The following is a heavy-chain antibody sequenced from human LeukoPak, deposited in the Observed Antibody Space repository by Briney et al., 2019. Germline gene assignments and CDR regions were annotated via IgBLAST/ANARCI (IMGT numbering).Heavy chain of an antibody. CDR2: ISSSSISTI. Sequence: GGSLRLSCAASGFAFSSYNMNWVRQAPGKGLEWVSFISSSSISTIYYADSVKGRFTISRDNAKNSLYLQMNSLRAEDTAVYYCASGSRDGYNYRFDYWGQGTLVTVSS. V-gene: IGHV3-48*04. D-gene: IGHD5-24*01. CDR3: ASGSRDGYNYRFDY. J-gene: IGHJ4*02. CDR1: GFAFSSYN.